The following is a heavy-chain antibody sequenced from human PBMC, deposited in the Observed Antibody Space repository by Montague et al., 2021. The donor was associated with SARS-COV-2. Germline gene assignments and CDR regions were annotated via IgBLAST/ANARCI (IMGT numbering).Heavy chain of an antibody. D-gene: IGHD6-19*01. Sequence: SETLSLTCTVSGGSISSSSYYWGWIRQPPGKGLEWIGSLYYSGSTYYNPSLKSRVTISVDTSKNQFSLKLSSVTAADTAVYYCATVRSSGWESDYYYYGMDVWGQGTTVTVSS. CDR2: LYYSGST. CDR1: GGSISSSSYY. CDR3: ATVRSSGWESDYYYYGMDV. V-gene: IGHV4-39*01. J-gene: IGHJ6*02.